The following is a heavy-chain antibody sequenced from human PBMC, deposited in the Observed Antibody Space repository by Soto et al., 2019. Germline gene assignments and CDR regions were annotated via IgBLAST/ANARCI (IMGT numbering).Heavy chain of an antibody. Sequence: QVQLVESGGDVVQPGRSLRLSCAASGFTFSDYGMHWVRQAPGKGLEWVAVIWFDGSNKYYAGSVKGRFTVSRDNSKNTVYLQMNGLRAEDTGVFYCARDPSHGSGSYLDYCGQGTLVTVSS. CDR1: GFTFSDYG. CDR2: IWFDGSNK. D-gene: IGHD3-10*01. V-gene: IGHV3-33*01. J-gene: IGHJ4*02. CDR3: ARDPSHGSGSYLDY.